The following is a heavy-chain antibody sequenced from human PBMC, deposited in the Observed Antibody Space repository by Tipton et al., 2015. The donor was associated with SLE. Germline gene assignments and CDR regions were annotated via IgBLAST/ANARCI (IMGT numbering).Heavy chain of an antibody. CDR3: ATRRSRWLQLGYFDL. CDR2: IYYSRHT. CDR1: GASISSHY. Sequence: TLSLTRTVSGASISSHYWNWIRQTPGKGLEWIGYIYYSRHTNYNPSLESRVTISLDTSKNQFSLRLTSVTAAGTAVYYCATRRSRWLQLGYFDLWGRGTLVTVSS. V-gene: IGHV4-59*11. J-gene: IGHJ2*01. D-gene: IGHD5-24*01.